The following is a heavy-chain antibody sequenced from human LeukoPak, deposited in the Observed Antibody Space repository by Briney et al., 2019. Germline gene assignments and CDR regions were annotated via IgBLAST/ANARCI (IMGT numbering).Heavy chain of an antibody. D-gene: IGHD3-10*01. J-gene: IGHJ4*02. CDR3: ARDNYYGSGNFYKRAYYFDY. CDR2: IKQDGSEQ. Sequence: GGSLRLSCVASRFTLGTYWMSWVRQAPGKGLEWVARIKQDGSEQFYVDAVKGRFTISRDNAANSLYLQMNSLGAEDTAVYYCARDNYYGSGNFYKRAYYFDYWGQGTLVTVSS. V-gene: IGHV3-7*01. CDR1: RFTLGTYW.